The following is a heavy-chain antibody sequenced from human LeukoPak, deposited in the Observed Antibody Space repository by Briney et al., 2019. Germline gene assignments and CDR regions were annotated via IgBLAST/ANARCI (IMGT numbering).Heavy chain of an antibody. CDR2: IKQDGSEK. CDR3: AQDRGSPNWFDP. CDR1: GFTLITYW. D-gene: IGHD1-26*01. J-gene: IGHJ5*02. Sequence: GGSLRLSCAASGFTLITYWMTWVRQAPGKGLEWVASIKQDGSEKYYVDSVKGRFIISRDNAKNSLYVQMNSLRAEDTAVYYCAQDRGSPNWFDPWGQGTLVTVSS. V-gene: IGHV3-7*01.